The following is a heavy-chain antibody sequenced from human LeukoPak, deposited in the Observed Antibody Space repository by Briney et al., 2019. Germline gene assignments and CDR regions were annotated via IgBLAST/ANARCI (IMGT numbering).Heavy chain of an antibody. CDR1: GDSVSNDNYY. D-gene: IGHD6-13*01. CDR3: ARIAAAGTIDY. V-gene: IGHV4-61*01. CDR2: IYYSGST. J-gene: IGHJ4*02. Sequence: SETLSLTCTVPGDSVSNDNYYWSWIRQPPGKGLEWIGYIYYSGSTNYNPSLKSRVTISVDTSKNQFSLKLSSVTAADTAVYYCARIAAAGTIDYWGQGTLVTVSS.